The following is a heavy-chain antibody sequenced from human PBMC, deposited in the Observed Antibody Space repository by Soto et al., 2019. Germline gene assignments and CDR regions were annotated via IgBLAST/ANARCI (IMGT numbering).Heavy chain of an antibody. Sequence: QVQLVQSGAEVKKPGASVKVSCKASGYTFASYAISWMRQAAGQGLEWIGWISAYNVKTNYAQKHQGRVTMTTHTSTSTAYMELRSLRSDDTAVYYCSSDPPPPDYWGQGTLVTVSS. CDR2: ISAYNVKT. V-gene: IGHV1-18*01. CDR3: SSDPPPPDY. CDR1: GYTFASYA. J-gene: IGHJ4*02.